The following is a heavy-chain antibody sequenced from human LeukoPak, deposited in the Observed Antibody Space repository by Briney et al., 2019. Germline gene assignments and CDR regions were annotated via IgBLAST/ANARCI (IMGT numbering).Heavy chain of an antibody. D-gene: IGHD6-13*01. CDR1: GFTFSSYE. J-gene: IGHJ6*02. CDR2: ISSSGSTI. CDR3: ARGRDSSSWGPYYYGMDV. Sequence: GGSLRLSCAASGFTFSSYEMNWVRQAPGKGLEWVSYISSSGSTIYYADSVKGRFTISRDNAKNSLYLQMNSLRAEDTAVYYCARGRDSSSWGPYYYGMDVWGQGPTVTVSS. V-gene: IGHV3-48*03.